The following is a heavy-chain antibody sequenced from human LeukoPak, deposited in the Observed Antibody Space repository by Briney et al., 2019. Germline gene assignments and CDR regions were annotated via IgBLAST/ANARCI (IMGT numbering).Heavy chain of an antibody. CDR3: ARGLRCSSTSCPQDY. D-gene: IGHD2-2*01. Sequence: GESLKISCKGSGYSFTSYWIGWVRQMPGKGLEWMGIIYPGDSDTRYSPSFRGQVTISADKSISTAYLQWSSLKASDTAMYYCARGLRCSSTSCPQDYWGQGTLVTVSS. J-gene: IGHJ4*02. CDR1: GYSFTSYW. CDR2: IYPGDSDT. V-gene: IGHV5-51*01.